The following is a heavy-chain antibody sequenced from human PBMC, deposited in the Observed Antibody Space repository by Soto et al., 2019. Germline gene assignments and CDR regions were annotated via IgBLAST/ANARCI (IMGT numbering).Heavy chain of an antibody. CDR1: RLTFSNYA. V-gene: IGHV3-23*01. Sequence: GGSLRLSCVISRLTFSNYALNWVRQAPGKGLEWVSSISGSGDTTYYADSVKGRFTISRDNSKNTLYLQMNSLRVEDTALYYCLISDYSYRWAPGDFWGRGSLVPGS. D-gene: IGHD1-26*01. J-gene: IGHJ4*02. CDR3: LISDYSYRWAPGDF. CDR2: ISGSGDTT.